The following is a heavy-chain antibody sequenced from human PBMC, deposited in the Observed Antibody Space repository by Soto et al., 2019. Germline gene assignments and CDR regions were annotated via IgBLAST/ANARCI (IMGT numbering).Heavy chain of an antibody. CDR2: ISSSGSTI. CDR3: ARPKRDSSGWAAPV. D-gene: IGHD6-19*01. V-gene: IGHV3-11*01. J-gene: IGHJ3*01. Sequence: GGSLRLSCAASGFTFSDYYMSWIRQAPGKGLEWVSYISSSGSTIYYADSVKGRFTISRDNAKNSLYLQMNSLRAEDTAVYYCARPKRDSSGWAAPVWGQGTMVTVSS. CDR1: GFTFSDYY.